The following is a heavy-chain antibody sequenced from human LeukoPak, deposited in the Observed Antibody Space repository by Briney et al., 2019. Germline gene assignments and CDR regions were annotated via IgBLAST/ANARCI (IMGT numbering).Heavy chain of an antibody. CDR1: GGSFSGYY. V-gene: IGHV4-34*01. J-gene: IGHJ6*03. CDR3: ASSGPTRNCSGGSCYFKPRQYYYYYYMDV. Sequence: NPSETLSLTCAVYGGSFSGYYWSWIRQPPGKGLEWIGEINHSGSTNYNPSLKSRVTISVDTSKNQFSLKLSSVTAADTAVYYCASSGPTRNCSGGSCYFKPRQYYYYYYMDVWGKGTTVTISS. D-gene: IGHD2-15*01. CDR2: INHSGST.